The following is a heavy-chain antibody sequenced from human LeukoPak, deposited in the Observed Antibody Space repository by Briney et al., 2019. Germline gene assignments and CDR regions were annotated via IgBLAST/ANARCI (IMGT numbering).Heavy chain of an antibody. D-gene: IGHD6-13*01. Sequence: GRSLRLSCAASGFTFSSYAMHWVRQAPGRGLEWVAVISYDGSNKYYADSVKGRFTISRDNSKNTLYLQMNSLRAEDTAVYYCARASIAAAGTGAYYFDYWGQGTLVTVSS. J-gene: IGHJ4*02. V-gene: IGHV3-30-3*01. CDR3: ARASIAAAGTGAYYFDY. CDR2: ISYDGSNK. CDR1: GFTFSSYA.